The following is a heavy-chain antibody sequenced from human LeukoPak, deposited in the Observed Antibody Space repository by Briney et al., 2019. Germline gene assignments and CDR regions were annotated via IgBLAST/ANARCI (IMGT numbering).Heavy chain of an antibody. D-gene: IGHD1-26*01. V-gene: IGHV3-30*04. CDR2: ISYDGSNK. CDR3: ARASGSYYFDY. Sequence: GGTLRLSCAASGFTFSSYAMHWVRQAPGKGLEEVAVISYDGSNKFYADSVKGRFTISRDNSKNTLYLQMNSLRAEDTAVYYCARASGSYYFDYWGQGTLVTVSS. CDR1: GFTFSSYA. J-gene: IGHJ4*02.